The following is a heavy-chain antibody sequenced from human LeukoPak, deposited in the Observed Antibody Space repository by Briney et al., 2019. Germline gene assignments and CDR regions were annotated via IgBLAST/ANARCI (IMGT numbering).Heavy chain of an antibody. J-gene: IGHJ5*02. Sequence: SETLSLTCTVSGGSISSYYWSWIRQPPGKGLEWVGYIYYSGSTSYNPSLKSRVTISVDTSKNQSSLKLRSVTAADTAVYYCARDLGYCSGGSCNWFATWGQGTLVTVSS. CDR3: ARDLGYCSGGSCNWFAT. V-gene: IGHV4-59*01. CDR1: GGSISSYY. D-gene: IGHD2-15*01. CDR2: IYYSGST.